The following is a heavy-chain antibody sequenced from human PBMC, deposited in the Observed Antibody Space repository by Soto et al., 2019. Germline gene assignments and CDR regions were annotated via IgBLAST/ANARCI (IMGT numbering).Heavy chain of an antibody. CDR2: ISGRTGST. V-gene: IGHV3-23*01. D-gene: IGHD1-20*01. Sequence: AGGSLRLSCAASGFTFSSYAMSWVRQAPGKGLEWVSAISGRTGSTYYADSVRGRFTISRDNSRNTLYLHMNSLRAEDTAVYYCAKDSRFNWNDGNWFDPWGQGTLVTVSS. CDR1: GFTFSSYA. J-gene: IGHJ5*02. CDR3: AKDSRFNWNDGNWFDP.